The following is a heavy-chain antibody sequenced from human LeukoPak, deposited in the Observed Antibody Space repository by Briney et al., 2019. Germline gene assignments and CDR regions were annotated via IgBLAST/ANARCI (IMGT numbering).Heavy chain of an antibody. CDR2: IKSKTDGGTT. CDR3: TTVPLPQYSSSHRAYYYYYYMDV. J-gene: IGHJ6*03. Sequence: GGSLRLSCAASGFSFSSYMNWVRQAPGKGLEWVGRIKSKTDGGTTDYAAPVKGRFTISRDDSKNTLYLQMNSLKTEDTAVYYCTTVPLPQYSSSHRAYYYYYYMDVWGKGTTVTVSS. CDR1: GFSFSSY. D-gene: IGHD6-6*01. V-gene: IGHV3-15*01.